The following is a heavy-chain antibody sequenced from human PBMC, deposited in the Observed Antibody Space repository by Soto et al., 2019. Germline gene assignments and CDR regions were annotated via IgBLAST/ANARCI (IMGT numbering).Heavy chain of an antibody. D-gene: IGHD5-12*01. V-gene: IGHV1-8*01. CDR1: GYTFISYD. CDR3: ARGDGYIVDY. J-gene: IGHJ4*02. Sequence: QVQLVQSGAEVKKPGASVKVSCQASGYTFISYDINWVRQATGQGLEWMGWMNPNTGDTGYAQKFQGRVTMTRNTSINTANLELSSLRSDDTAVYFCARGDGYIVDYWGQGTLVTVSS. CDR2: MNPNTGDT.